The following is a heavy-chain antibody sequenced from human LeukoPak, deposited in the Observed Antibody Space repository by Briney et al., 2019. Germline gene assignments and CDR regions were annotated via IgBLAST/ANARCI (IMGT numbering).Heavy chain of an antibody. D-gene: IGHD2-2*01. Sequence: ASVKVSCQASLYTFTDYYMNWVRQAPGQGLEWMGWIHPNSGGTNYAQKFQGRVTMTRDTSISTAYMELSRLTFDDTAVYYCGRKSASRKTSEFDYWGQGTLVTVSS. CDR3: GRKSASRKTSEFDY. CDR1: LYTFTDYY. V-gene: IGHV1-2*02. CDR2: IHPNSGGT. J-gene: IGHJ4*02.